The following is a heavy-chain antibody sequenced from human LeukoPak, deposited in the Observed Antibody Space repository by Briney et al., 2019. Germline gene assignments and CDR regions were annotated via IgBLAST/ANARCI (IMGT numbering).Heavy chain of an antibody. CDR3: AKADSSGSSDVFDI. Sequence: GGSLRLSCAASGFTFSSYWMHWVRQAPGKGLQWVSVISASGGSTYYADSVKGRFTISRDNSKNTLYLQMNSLRAEDTAVYYCAKADSSGSSDVFDIWGQGTTVTVSS. CDR1: GFTFSSYW. V-gene: IGHV3-23*01. D-gene: IGHD3-10*01. J-gene: IGHJ3*02. CDR2: ISASGGST.